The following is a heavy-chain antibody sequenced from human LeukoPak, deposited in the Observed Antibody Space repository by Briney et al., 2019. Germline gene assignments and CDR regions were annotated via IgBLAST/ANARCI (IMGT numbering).Heavy chain of an antibody. CDR1: GFTFSIYA. CDR2: ISGSGGST. J-gene: IGHJ4*02. V-gene: IGHV3-23*01. D-gene: IGHD6-19*01. Sequence: GGSLRLSCAASGFTFSIYAMSWVRQAPGKGLEWVSAISGSGGSTSYADSVKGRFTISRDNAKNSLYLQMNSLRAEDTAVYYCARGGWVAVAGTGFGYWGQGTLVTVSS. CDR3: ARGGWVAVAGTGFGY.